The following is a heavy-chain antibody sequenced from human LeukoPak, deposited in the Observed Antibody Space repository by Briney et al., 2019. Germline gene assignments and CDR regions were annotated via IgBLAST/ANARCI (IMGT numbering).Heavy chain of an antibody. CDR3: GKPRGQWPMGLLFDY. CDR1: GFTFSSYA. J-gene: IGHJ4*02. Sequence: PGGSLRLSCAASGFTFSSYAMSWVRQAPGKGLEWVSAISGSGGSTYYADSVKGRFTISRDNSKNTLYLQMNSLRAEDTAVYYCGKPRGQWPMGLLFDYWGQGTLVTVSS. V-gene: IGHV3-23*01. CDR2: ISGSGGST. D-gene: IGHD6-19*01.